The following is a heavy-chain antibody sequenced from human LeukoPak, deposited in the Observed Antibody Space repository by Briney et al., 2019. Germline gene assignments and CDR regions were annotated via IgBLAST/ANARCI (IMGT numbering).Heavy chain of an antibody. V-gene: IGHV4-4*07. Sequence: PPETLSLTCTVSDGSINHHFWSWIRQPAGKGLDYIGRIYPSGSTNYNPSLKSRVTMPVDTSKRQLSLKLTSVTAADTAVYYCARLLIVESRFDPWGQGTLVSVSS. CDR1: DGSINHHF. J-gene: IGHJ5*02. D-gene: IGHD1-26*01. CDR3: ARLLIVESRFDP. CDR2: IYPSGST.